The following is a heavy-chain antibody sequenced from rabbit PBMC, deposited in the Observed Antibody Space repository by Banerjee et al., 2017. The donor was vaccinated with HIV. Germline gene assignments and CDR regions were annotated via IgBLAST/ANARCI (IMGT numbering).Heavy chain of an antibody. D-gene: IGHD2-1*01. CDR2: IYTGSSGFT. CDR1: GFTLSSYW. J-gene: IGHJ3*01. V-gene: IGHV1S40*01. CDR3: ARDMVAGLFNF. Sequence: QSLEESGGDLVKPEGSLTLTCTASGFTLSSYWMCWVRQAPGKGLEWIACIYTGSSGFTYYASWAKGRFTISKTSSTTVTLQMTSLTAADTATYFCARDMVAGLFNFWGQGTLVTV.